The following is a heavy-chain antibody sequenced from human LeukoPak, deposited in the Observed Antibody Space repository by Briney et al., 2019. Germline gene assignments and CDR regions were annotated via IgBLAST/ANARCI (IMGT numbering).Heavy chain of an antibody. V-gene: IGHV3-30-3*01. J-gene: IGHJ4*02. CDR2: ISYDGSNK. Sequence: GGSLRLSCAASGFTFSSYAMHWVRQAPGKGLEWVAVISYDGSNKYYADSVKGRFTISRDNSKNTLYLQMNSLRAEDTAVYYCARAEDYDFWSGYYYWGQGTLVAVSS. CDR3: ARAEDYDFWSGYYY. D-gene: IGHD3-3*01. CDR1: GFTFSSYA.